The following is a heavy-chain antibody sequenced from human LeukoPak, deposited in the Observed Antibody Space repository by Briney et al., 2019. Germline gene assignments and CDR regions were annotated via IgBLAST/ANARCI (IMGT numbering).Heavy chain of an antibody. J-gene: IGHJ4*02. CDR2: ISSSSNTI. V-gene: IGHV3-48*01. CDR3: ARGGSYEEKDY. CDR1: GFTFSDYS. D-gene: IGHD1-26*01. Sequence: PGGSLRLSCAASGFTFSDYSMNWVRQAPGKGLEWVSYISSSSNTIYYADSVKGRFTISRDNAKNSLYLQMNSLRAEDTAVYYCARGGSYEEKDYWGQGTLVTVSS.